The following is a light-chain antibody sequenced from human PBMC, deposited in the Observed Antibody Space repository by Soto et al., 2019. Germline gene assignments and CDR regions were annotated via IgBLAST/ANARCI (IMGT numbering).Light chain of an antibody. V-gene: IGKV1-5*03. J-gene: IGKJ1*01. CDR1: QTINNW. CDR3: QQYDSYST. Sequence: DIPMTQSPSTLSASVGDRVTITCRASQTINNWLAWYQQKPGEAPKLLIYKASDLEVGVPSRFSGSGFGTEFTLTISSLQPDDFATYYCQQYDSYSTFGQGTKVEIK. CDR2: KAS.